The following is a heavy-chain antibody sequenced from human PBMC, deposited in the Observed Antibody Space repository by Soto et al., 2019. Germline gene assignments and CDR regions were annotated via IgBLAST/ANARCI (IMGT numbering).Heavy chain of an antibody. CDR3: HYGDYDGALY. V-gene: IGHV3-7*01. D-gene: IGHD4-17*01. CDR1: GFAFSSYW. CDR2: IKQDGSEE. Sequence: EVQLVESGGGLVQPGGSLRLSCAASGFAFSSYWMSWVRQAPGKGLEWVANIKQDGSEEYYVDSVKGRFTISRDNAKNSLYLQMNSLRAEDTAVYYCHYGDYDGALYWGQGTLVTVSS. J-gene: IGHJ4*02.